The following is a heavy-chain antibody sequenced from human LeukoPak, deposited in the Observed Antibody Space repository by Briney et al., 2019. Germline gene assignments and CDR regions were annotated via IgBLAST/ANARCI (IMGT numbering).Heavy chain of an antibody. V-gene: IGHV3-23*01. CDR1: GFTFSTYA. D-gene: IGHD6-19*01. Sequence: GGSLRLSCAASGFTFSTYAMSWVRPAPGKGREWVSAISGSGVSTYYADSVKGRVTISRDNSKNTLYLQLNSLRAEDTAVYYCAKEERWLPGDDGGQETLVTASS. CDR2: ISGSGVST. CDR3: AKEERWLPGDD. J-gene: IGHJ4*02.